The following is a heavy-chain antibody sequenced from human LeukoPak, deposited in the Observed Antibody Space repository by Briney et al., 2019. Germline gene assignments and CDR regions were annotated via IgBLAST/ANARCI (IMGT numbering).Heavy chain of an antibody. V-gene: IGHV1-3*01. CDR3: ARDLGDYPFYFDY. CDR2: INAGNGNT. J-gene: IGHJ4*02. Sequence: ASVKVSCKASGYTFTSYAMHWVRQAPGQRLEWMGWINAGNGNTKYSQKFQGRVTITRDTSASTAYMELSSLRSEDTAVCYCARDLGDYPFYFDYWGQGTLVTVSS. D-gene: IGHD4-17*01. CDR1: GYTFTSYA.